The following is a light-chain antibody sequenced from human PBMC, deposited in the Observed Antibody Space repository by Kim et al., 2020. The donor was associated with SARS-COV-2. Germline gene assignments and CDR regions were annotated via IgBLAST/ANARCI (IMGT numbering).Light chain of an antibody. V-gene: IGKV3-15*01. CDR3: QQYNDWPLT. CDR2: GVS. J-gene: IGKJ4*01. Sequence: EIVMTQSPATLSVFPGERATLSCRTSQTISRDLAWYQQKPGQAPRLLIYGVSTRATGIPATFTGSGSGTEFTLTISSLQSEDFAVYYCQQYNDWPLTFGGGTKVDIK. CDR1: QTISRD.